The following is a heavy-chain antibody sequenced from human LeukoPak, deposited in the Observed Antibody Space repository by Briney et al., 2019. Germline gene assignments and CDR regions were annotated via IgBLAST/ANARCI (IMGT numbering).Heavy chain of an antibody. V-gene: IGHV1-18*01. Sequence: ASVKVSCKASGYTFTSYGISWVRQAPGQGLEWVGWISAYNGNTNYAQKLQGRVTMTTDTSTSTAYMELRSLRSDDTAVYYCASVEQQLVGSYYYYYGMDVWGQGTTVTVSS. CDR3: ASVEQQLVGSYYYYYGMDV. D-gene: IGHD6-13*01. CDR1: GYTFTSYG. CDR2: ISAYNGNT. J-gene: IGHJ6*02.